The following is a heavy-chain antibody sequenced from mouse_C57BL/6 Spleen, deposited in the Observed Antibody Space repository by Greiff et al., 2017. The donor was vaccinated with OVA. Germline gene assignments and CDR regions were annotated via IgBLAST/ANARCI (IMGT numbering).Heavy chain of an antibody. D-gene: IGHD2-12*01. J-gene: IGHJ2*01. Sequence: QVQLKQPGAELVRPGSSVKLSCKASGYTFTSYWMDWVKQRPGQGLEWIGNIYPSDSETHYNQKFKDKATLTVDKSSSTAYMQLSSLTSEDSAVYYCARGDDGFDYWGQGTTLTVSS. CDR3: ARGDDGFDY. V-gene: IGHV1-61*01. CDR2: IYPSDSET. CDR1: GYTFTSYW.